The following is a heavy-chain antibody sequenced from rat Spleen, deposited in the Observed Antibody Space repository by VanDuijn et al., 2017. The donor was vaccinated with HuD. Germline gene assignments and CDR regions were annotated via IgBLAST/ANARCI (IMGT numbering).Heavy chain of an antibody. D-gene: IGHD4-2*01. CDR2: ISPNSGRI. CDR3: ARHGERDYFDY. J-gene: IGHJ2*01. Sequence: EVQLVESDGGLVQPGRSLKLSCEVSGISFSVSDMAWIRQAPTKGLEWVASISPNSGRINYRDSVKGRFTVSRDNAKTTLYLQMDSLRSEDTATYYCARHGERDYFDYWGQGVMVTVSS. V-gene: IGHV5S23*01. CDR1: GISFSVSD.